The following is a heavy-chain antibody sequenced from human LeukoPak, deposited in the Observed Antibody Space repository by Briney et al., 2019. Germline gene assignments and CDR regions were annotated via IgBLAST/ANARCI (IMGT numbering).Heavy chain of an antibody. CDR3: ARGGGLDV. CDR1: GFTFSRYW. CDR2: IKKDESEK. J-gene: IGHJ6*02. D-gene: IGHD3-16*01. Sequence: GGSLRLSCVASGFTFSRYWMSWVRQAPGKGLEWVANIKKDESEKHYVDSVKGRFTISRDNAKNSLYLQMSNLRAEDTAVYFCARGGGLDVWGQGATVTVSS. V-gene: IGHV3-7*03.